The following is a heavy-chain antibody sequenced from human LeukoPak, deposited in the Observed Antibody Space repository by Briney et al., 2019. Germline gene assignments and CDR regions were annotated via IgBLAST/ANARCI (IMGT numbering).Heavy chain of an antibody. CDR2: MNPNSGNT. V-gene: IGHV1-8*02. Sequence: GSSVKVSCKAPGGTFSSYAISWVRQAPGQGLEWMGWMNPNSGNTGYAQKFQGRVTMTRNTSISTAYMELSSLRSEDTAVYYGARVAVASRYYFDYWGQGTLVTVSS. D-gene: IGHD5-12*01. CDR1: GGTFSSYA. J-gene: IGHJ4*02. CDR3: ARVAVASRYYFDY.